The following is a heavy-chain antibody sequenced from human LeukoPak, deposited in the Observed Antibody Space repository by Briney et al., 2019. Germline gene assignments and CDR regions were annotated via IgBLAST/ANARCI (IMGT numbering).Heavy chain of an antibody. CDR2: IQYSGST. CDR1: GDSISDYS. CDR3: ARTIVGATVYFDY. Sequence: SETLSLTCIVSGDSISDYSWSWIRQPPGKGLEWIGYIQYSGSTNYSPSLKSRVSIPVDTSKNQFSLRLSSVTAADTAVYYCARTIVGATVYFDYWGQGILVTVSS. J-gene: IGHJ4*02. D-gene: IGHD1-26*01. V-gene: IGHV4-59*08.